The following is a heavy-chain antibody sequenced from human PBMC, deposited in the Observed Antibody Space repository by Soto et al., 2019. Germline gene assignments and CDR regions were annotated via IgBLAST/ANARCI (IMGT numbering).Heavy chain of an antibody. CDR1: GFIFSNFD. J-gene: IGHJ5*02. Sequence: QVQLVESGGGVVQPGRSLRISCAASGFIFSNFDIHWVRQAPGKGLEWLAFISFDATTKNFADSVKGRFSISRYNSQNRWVLQMNSLRPEYTAVYFCVRGRDCSGGGCYFHNWFDPWGQGTLVTVSS. CDR3: VRGRDCSGGGCYFHNWFDP. V-gene: IGHV3-30-3*01. D-gene: IGHD2-15*01. CDR2: ISFDATTK.